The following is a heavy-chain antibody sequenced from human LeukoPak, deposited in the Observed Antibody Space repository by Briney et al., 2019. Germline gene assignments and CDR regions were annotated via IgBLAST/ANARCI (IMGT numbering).Heavy chain of an antibody. D-gene: IGHD6-13*01. CDR3: ARAYSPTSWGLAAADYYYMDV. CDR1: GYTFTGYY. Sequence: GASVKVSCKASGYTFTGYYMHWVRQAPGHGLEGMGWINPNSGGTNYAQKFQGRVTMTRDTSISTAYMELNRLTSDATAVYYCARAYSPTSWGLAAADYYYMDVWGKGTTVTVSS. CDR2: INPNSGGT. J-gene: IGHJ6*03. V-gene: IGHV1-2*02.